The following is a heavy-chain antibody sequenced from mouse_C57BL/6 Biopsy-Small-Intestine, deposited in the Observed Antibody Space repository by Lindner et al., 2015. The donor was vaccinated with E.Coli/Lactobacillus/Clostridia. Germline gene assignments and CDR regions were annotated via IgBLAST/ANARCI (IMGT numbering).Heavy chain of an antibody. CDR1: GYTFTSYV. V-gene: IGHV1-14*01. D-gene: IGHD2-13*01. J-gene: IGHJ2*01. CDR2: INPYNDGT. CDR3: ARDGYGDYLYFDY. Sequence: VQLQESGPELVKPGASVKMSCKASGYTFTSYVMHWVKQKPGQGLEWIGYINPYNDGTKYNEKFKGKAALTSDKSSSTAYMELSSLTSEDSAVYYCARDGYGDYLYFDYWGQGTTLTVSS.